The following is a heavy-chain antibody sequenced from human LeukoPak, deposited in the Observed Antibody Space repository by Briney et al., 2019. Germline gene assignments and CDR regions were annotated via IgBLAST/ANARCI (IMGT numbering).Heavy chain of an antibody. Sequence: GGSLRLSCAASGFTFSSYWMSWVRQAPGKGLEWEANIKQDGSEKYYVDSVKGRFTISRDNAKNFLYLQMNSLRAEDTAVYYCARTYYDILTGYNPYFDYWGQGILVTVSS. CDR3: ARTYYDILTGYNPYFDY. V-gene: IGHV3-7*01. J-gene: IGHJ4*02. CDR2: IKQDGSEK. CDR1: GFTFSSYW. D-gene: IGHD3-9*01.